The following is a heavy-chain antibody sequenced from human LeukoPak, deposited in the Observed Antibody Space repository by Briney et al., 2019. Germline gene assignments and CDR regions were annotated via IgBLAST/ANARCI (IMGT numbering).Heavy chain of an antibody. V-gene: IGHV4-34*01. CDR1: GGSFSGYY. CDR3: ARRGRPFDY. CDR2: INHSGST. J-gene: IGHJ4*02. Sequence: SETLSLTCAVYGGSFSGYYWSWIRQPPGRGLEWIGEINHSGSTNYNPSLKSRVTISVDTSKNQFSLKLSSVTAADTAVYYCARRGRPFDYWGQGTLVTVSS. D-gene: IGHD6-6*01.